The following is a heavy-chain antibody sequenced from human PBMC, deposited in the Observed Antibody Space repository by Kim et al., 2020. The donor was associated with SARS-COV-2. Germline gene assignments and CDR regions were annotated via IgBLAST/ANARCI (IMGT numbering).Heavy chain of an antibody. J-gene: IGHJ4*02. CDR3: ATARHSSSWYDY. V-gene: IGHV4-59*01. CDR1: GGSISSYY. CDR2: IYYSGST. Sequence: SETLSLTCSVSGGSISSYYWSWIRQPPGKGLEWIGYIYYSGSTNYNPSLKSRVTISVDTSKNQFSLSLKLSSVTAADTAVYYCATARHSSSWYDYWGQG. D-gene: IGHD6-13*01.